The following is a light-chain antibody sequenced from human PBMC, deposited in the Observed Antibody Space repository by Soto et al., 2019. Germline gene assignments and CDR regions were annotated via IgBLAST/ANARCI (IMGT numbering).Light chain of an antibody. V-gene: IGKV3-11*01. J-gene: IGKJ4*01. CDR2: DAT. Sequence: EIVFTQSPATLSLSPGERATLSCRASQSASGYLAWYQQKPVQAPRLLMYDATNRATGTPARFSGSWSGTDFTLTISSLEPEDFAVYYCQQRSNWPYTFGGGTKVVIK. CDR3: QQRSNWPYT. CDR1: QSASGY.